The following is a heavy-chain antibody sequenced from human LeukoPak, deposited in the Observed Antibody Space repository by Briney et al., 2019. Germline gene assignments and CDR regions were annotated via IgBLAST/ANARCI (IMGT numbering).Heavy chain of an antibody. D-gene: IGHD3-22*01. CDR1: GGTFSSYA. V-gene: IGHV1-69*01. J-gene: IGHJ6*03. CDR3: ARRADSSGTYYYYYMDV. CDR2: IIPIFGTA. Sequence: SVKVSCKASGGTFSSYAISWVRQAPGQGLEWMGGIIPIFGTANYAQKFQGRVTITADESTSTAYLELSSLRSEDTAVYYCARRADSSGTYYYYYMDVCGKGTTVTVSS.